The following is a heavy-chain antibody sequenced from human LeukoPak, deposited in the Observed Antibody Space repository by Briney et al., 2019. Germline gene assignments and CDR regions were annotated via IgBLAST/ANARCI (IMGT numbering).Heavy chain of an antibody. CDR3: AKDRCSNGIGCLYYYMDV. CDR1: GFTFRIYN. CDR2: ITYDGSNK. D-gene: IGHD2-8*01. Sequence: GSLRLSCAASGFTFRIYNMHWVRQAPGKGLEWVAVITYDGSNKYYSDSVRGRFTISRDNSKNTLYLQMNSLRAEDTAVYYCAKDRCSNGIGCLYYYMDVWGKGTTVTISS. J-gene: IGHJ6*03. V-gene: IGHV3-30*18.